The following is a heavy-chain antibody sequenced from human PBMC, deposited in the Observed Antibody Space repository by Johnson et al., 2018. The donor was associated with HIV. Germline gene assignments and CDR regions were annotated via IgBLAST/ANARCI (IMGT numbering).Heavy chain of an antibody. CDR1: GFTFSSYA. D-gene: IGHD5-24*01. CDR3: AKDHPQMATIVGAFDI. J-gene: IGHJ3*02. CDR2: ISYDGSNK. V-gene: IGHV3-30*04. Sequence: QVLLVESGGGVVQPGRSLRLSCAASGFTFSSYAMHWVRQAPGKGLEWVAVISYDGSNKYYADSVKGRFTISRDNSKNTLYLQMNSLRAEDTAVYYCAKDHPQMATIVGAFDIWGQGTMVTVSS.